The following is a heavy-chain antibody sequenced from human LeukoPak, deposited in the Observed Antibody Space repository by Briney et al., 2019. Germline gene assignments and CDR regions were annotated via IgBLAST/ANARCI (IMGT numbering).Heavy chain of an antibody. CDR2: ISGSSSTI. V-gene: IGHV3-48*01. J-gene: IGHJ4*02. CDR3: ARVGYSYGYGSDY. D-gene: IGHD5-18*01. Sequence: PGGSLRLSCAPTGFTFTTYSMNWVRQAPGKGLEWVSYISGSSSTIYYADSVKGRFTISRDNAKNSLYLQMNSLRAEDTAVYYCARVGYSYGYGSDYWGQGTLVTVFS. CDR1: GFTFTTYS.